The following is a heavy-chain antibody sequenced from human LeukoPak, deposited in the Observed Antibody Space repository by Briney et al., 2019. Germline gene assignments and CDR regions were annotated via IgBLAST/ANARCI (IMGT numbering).Heavy chain of an antibody. J-gene: IGHJ5*02. D-gene: IGHD1-26*01. Sequence: SETLSLTCSVSSGSIGSTVYYWAWIRQPPGKGLEWIGSIYYSGSTYYHPSVKSRVTLSVDTSKNHFSLKLYSVTAADTAVYYRARHRTGSYPVGFDPWGQGTLVIVSS. CDR2: IYYSGST. CDR3: ARHRTGSYPVGFDP. V-gene: IGHV4-39*01. CDR1: SGSIGSTVYY.